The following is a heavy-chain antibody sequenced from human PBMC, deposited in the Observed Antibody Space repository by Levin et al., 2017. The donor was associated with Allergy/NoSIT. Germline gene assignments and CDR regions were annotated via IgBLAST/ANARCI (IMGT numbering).Heavy chain of an antibody. Sequence: ASVKVSCKASGYTFTSYDINWVRQATGQGLEWMGWMNPNSGNTGYAQKFQGRVTMTRNTSISTAYMELSSLRSEDTAVYYCARRIQRGGELRRSYWYFDLWGRGTLVTVSS. J-gene: IGHJ2*01. CDR1: GYTFTSYD. V-gene: IGHV1-8*01. CDR2: MNPNSGNT. CDR3: ARRIQRGGELRRSYWYFDL. D-gene: IGHD1-26*01.